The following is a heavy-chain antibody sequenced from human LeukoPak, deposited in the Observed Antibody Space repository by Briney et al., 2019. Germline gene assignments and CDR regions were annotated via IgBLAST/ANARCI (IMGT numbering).Heavy chain of an antibody. CDR1: GFTVSSNY. V-gene: IGHV3-21*01. D-gene: IGHD3-9*01. CDR2: ISSSSSYI. J-gene: IGHJ4*02. Sequence: GGSLRLSCAASGFTVSSNYMSWVRQAPGKGLEWVSSISSSSSYIYYADSVKGRFTISRDNAKNSLYLQMNSLRAEDTAVYYCARSDYDILTGYSKSLDYWGQGTLVTVSS. CDR3: ARSDYDILTGYSKSLDY.